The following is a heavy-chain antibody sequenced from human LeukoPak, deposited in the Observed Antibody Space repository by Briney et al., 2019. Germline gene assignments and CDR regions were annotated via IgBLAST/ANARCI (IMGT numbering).Heavy chain of an antibody. J-gene: IGHJ4*02. CDR2: ISDSGGTT. CDR1: GFTFSSFA. V-gene: IGHV3-23*01. CDR3: AKEASGYGYCFDY. D-gene: IGHD3-10*01. Sequence: PGGSLRLSCAVSGFTFSSFAMSWVRQPPGKGLEWLSVISDSGGTTFYADSVKGRFTISRDNSKNTLYLQMNSLRAEDTAVYYCAKEASGYGYCFDYWDQGTLVTVSS.